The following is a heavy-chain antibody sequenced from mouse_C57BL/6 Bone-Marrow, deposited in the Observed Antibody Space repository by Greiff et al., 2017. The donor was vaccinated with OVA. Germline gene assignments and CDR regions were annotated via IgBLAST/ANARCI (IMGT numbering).Heavy chain of an antibody. J-gene: IGHJ3*01. CDR3: ARDYGSSYEGFDY. CDR1: GYTFTSYG. CDR2: IYPRSGNT. D-gene: IGHD1-1*01. V-gene: IGHV1-81*01. Sequence: QVQLQQSGAELARPGASVKLSCKASGYTFTSYGISWVKQRTGQGLEWIGEIYPRSGNTYYNEKFKGKATLTADESSSTAYMELRSLTSADSAVYFCARDYGSSYEGFDYWGQGTLVTVSA.